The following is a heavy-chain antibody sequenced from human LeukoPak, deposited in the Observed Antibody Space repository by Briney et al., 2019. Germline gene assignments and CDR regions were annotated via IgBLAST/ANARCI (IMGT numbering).Heavy chain of an antibody. J-gene: IGHJ4*02. Sequence: GGSLRLSCAASGFTFSSYWMSWVRQAPGKGLEWVANIKQDGSEKYYVDSVKGRFTISRDNPKNSLYLQMNSLRVEDTAVYFCGRDGYYYDSSGYVNYWGQGTLVTVSS. CDR2: IKQDGSEK. V-gene: IGHV3-7*01. CDR1: GFTFSSYW. D-gene: IGHD3-22*01. CDR3: GRDGYYYDSSGYVNY.